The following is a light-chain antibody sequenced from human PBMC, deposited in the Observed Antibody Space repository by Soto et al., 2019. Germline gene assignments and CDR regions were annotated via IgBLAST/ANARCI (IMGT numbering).Light chain of an antibody. CDR3: AAWDDTLNGRYV. CDR2: ADN. J-gene: IGLJ1*01. Sequence: QSVLTQPPSASGTPGQRVTISCSGSNSNIGINTVSWYQQVPGTAPRVLIYADNQRPSGVPDRFSGPKSGTSASLAISWLQSEDEAAYYCAAWDDTLNGRYVFGTGTKVTVL. CDR1: NSNIGINT. V-gene: IGLV1-44*01.